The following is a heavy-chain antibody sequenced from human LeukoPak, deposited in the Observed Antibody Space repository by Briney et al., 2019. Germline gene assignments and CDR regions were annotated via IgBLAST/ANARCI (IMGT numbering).Heavy chain of an antibody. J-gene: IGHJ4*02. V-gene: IGHV3-7*01. CDR1: GFTFSSHW. CDR2: IKQDGREK. CDR3: ARDLDPSSSPFPYYFDY. D-gene: IGHD6-6*01. Sequence: TGGSLRLSCAASGFTFSSHWMSWVRQAPGKGLEWVAYIKQDGREKDYVDSVKGRFTISRDNDKNSLYLQMNSLRAEDTALYYCARDLDPSSSPFPYYFDYWGQGTLVTVSS.